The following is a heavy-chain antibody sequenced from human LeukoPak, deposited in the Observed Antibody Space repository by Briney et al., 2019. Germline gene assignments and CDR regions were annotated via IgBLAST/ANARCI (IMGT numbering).Heavy chain of an antibody. J-gene: IGHJ4*02. CDR2: INDVSADI. D-gene: IGHD1-14*01. CDR3: ARDTYQPGRIDS. CDR1: EFTFSLYA. Sequence: GGSLRLSCAASEFTFSLYAVNWVRQAPGKGLEWVSYINDVSADIHYADSVKGRFTISRDNAKNTLYLQMSSLRAEDTAVYYCARDTYQPGRIDSWGQGTLVIVSS. V-gene: IGHV3-21*05.